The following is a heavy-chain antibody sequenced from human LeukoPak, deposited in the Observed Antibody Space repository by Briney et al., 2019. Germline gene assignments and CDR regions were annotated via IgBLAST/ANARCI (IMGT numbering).Heavy chain of an antibody. V-gene: IGHV1-18*01. D-gene: IGHD3-3*01. J-gene: IGHJ4*02. CDR2: ISAYNGNT. Sequence: ASVKVSCKASGYTFTSYGISRVRQAPGQGLEWMGWISAYNGNTNYAQKLQGRVTMTTDTSTSTAYMELRSLRSDDTAVYYCARGHYDFWSGYWYPDYWGQGTLVTVSS. CDR1: GYTFTSYG. CDR3: ARGHYDFWSGYWYPDY.